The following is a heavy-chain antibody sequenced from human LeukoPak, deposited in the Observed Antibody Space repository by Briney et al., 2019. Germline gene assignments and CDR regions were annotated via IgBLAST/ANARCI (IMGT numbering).Heavy chain of an antibody. J-gene: IGHJ6*02. CDR2: IYYSGST. CDR1: GGSISSYH. Sequence: SETLSLTCTVSGGSISSYHWSWIRQPPGKGLEWIGYIYYSGSTNYNPSLKSRVTISVDTSKNQFSLKLSSVTAADTAVYYCARHAYCSSTSCYSPYYYYYGMDVWGQGTTVTVSS. V-gene: IGHV4-59*08. D-gene: IGHD2-2*02. CDR3: ARHAYCSSTSCYSPYYYYYGMDV.